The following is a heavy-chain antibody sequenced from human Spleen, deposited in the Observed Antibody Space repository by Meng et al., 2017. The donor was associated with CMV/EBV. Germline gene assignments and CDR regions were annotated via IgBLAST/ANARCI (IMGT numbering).Heavy chain of an antibody. CDR1: GGSSSRYY. D-gene: IGHD2-15*01. J-gene: IGHJ1*01. V-gene: IGHV4-59*01. CDR2: IYYSGST. CDR3: AITVVDTFAEYFQH. Sequence: TVSGGSSSRYYWSWIRQPPGKGLEWIGYIYYSGSTNYNPSLKSRVTMSIDTSKNQFSLKLNSVTAADTALYYCAITVVDTFAEYFQHWGQGTLVTVSS.